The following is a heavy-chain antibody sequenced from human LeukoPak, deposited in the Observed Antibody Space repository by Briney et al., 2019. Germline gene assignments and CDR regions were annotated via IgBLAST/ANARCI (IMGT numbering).Heavy chain of an antibody. J-gene: IGHJ4*02. Sequence: GSLRLSCAASGFTFSSYSMNWVRQAPGKGLEWVSYISSSSTIYYADSVKGRFTISRDNAKNSLYLQMNSLRAEDTAVYYCARGDYSNYPWNYWGQGTLVTVAS. CDR3: ARGDYSNYPWNY. CDR2: ISSSSTI. V-gene: IGHV3-48*01. D-gene: IGHD4-11*01. CDR1: GFTFSSYS.